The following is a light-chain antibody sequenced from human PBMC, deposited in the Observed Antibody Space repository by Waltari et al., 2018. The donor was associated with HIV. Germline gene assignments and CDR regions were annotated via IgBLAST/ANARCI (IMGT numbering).Light chain of an antibody. CDR1: QSVRSSN. J-gene: IGKJ1*01. CDR3: QQYGSSRRWT. Sequence: EIVVTQSPGTLSLSPGERATLSCRASQSVRSSNLAWYQQKPGQAPRLLIYGASNRATCIPDRFSGSGSGTDSTLTISRLEPEDFAVYYCQQYGSSRRWTFGQGTKVEIK. V-gene: IGKV3-20*01. CDR2: GAS.